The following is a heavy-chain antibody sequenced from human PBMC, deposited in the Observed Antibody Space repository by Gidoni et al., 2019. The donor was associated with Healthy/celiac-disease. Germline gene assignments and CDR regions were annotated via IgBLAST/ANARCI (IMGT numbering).Heavy chain of an antibody. CDR2: ISYSGSA. D-gene: IGHD1-26*01. CDR1: GGSISSSSYY. CDR3: ASWIVGLTVLDP. V-gene: IGHV4-39*07. Sequence: QLQLQESGPGLVKPSETLSLTCTVSGGSISSSSYYWAWIRQPPGKGLEWIGNISYSGSAYFNPSLKSRVTISLDTSQNQFSLKLSSVTAADTAVYYCASWIVGLTVLDPWGQGTLVTVSS. J-gene: IGHJ5*02.